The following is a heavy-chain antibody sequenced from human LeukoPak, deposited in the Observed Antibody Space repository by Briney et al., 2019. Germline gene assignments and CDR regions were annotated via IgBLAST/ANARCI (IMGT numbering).Heavy chain of an antibody. CDR2: IYSGGST. J-gene: IGHJ4*02. CDR1: GFTVSSNC. V-gene: IGHV3-66*01. D-gene: IGHD1-26*01. CDR3: ARGSSGTYDMGY. Sequence: GGSLRLPCAASGFTVSSNCMSWVRQAPGKGLEWVSVIYSGGSTYYAESVKGRFTISRDNSKNTLFLQMNGLRAEDTAVYYCARGSSGTYDMGYWGQGTLVTVSS.